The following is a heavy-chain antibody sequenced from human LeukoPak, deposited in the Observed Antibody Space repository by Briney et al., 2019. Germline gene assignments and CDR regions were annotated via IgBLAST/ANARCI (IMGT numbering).Heavy chain of an antibody. V-gene: IGHV3-23*01. D-gene: IGHD3-9*01. CDR3: AKGQLVRYFEDYYFDY. CDR1: GFTFSSYA. Sequence: GGSLRLSCAASGFTFSSYAMSWVRQAPGKGLEWVSAISGSGGSTYYADSVKGRFTISRDNSKNTLYLQMNSLRAEDTAVYYCAKGQLVRYFEDYYFDYWGQGTLVTVSS. J-gene: IGHJ4*02. CDR2: ISGSGGST.